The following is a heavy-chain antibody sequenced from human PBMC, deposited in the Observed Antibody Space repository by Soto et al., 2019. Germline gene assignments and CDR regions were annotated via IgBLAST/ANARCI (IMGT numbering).Heavy chain of an antibody. V-gene: IGHV3-30*18. D-gene: IGHD6-6*01. Sequence: PGGSLRLSCAASGFTFSSYCMHWVRQAPGKGLEWVAVISYDGSNKYYADSVKGRFTISRDNSKNTLYLQMNSLRAEDTAVYYCAKEAYSSSSYYYYYYGMDVWGQGTTVTVSS. CDR2: ISYDGSNK. CDR1: GFTFSSYC. J-gene: IGHJ6*02. CDR3: AKEAYSSSSYYYYYYGMDV.